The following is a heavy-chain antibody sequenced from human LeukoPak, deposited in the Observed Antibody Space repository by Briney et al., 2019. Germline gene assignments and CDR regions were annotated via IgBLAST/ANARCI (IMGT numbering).Heavy chain of an antibody. Sequence: GGTLRLSCAASGFTFSTYGMSWVRQAPGKGLEWVSVIYSGGSTYYADSVKGRFTISRDNSKNTLYLQMNSLRAEDTAVYYCAGTYYYDKGAFDIWGQGTMVTVSS. V-gene: IGHV3-53*01. J-gene: IGHJ3*02. D-gene: IGHD3-22*01. CDR3: AGTYYYDKGAFDI. CDR1: GFTFSTYG. CDR2: IYSGGST.